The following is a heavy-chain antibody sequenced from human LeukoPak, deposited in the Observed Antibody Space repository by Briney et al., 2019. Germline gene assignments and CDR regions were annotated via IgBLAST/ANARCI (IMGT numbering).Heavy chain of an antibody. Sequence: SETLSLTCTVSGGSISSYYWSWIRQPPGKGLEWIGYIYYSGSTNYNPSLKSRVTISVDTSKNQFSLKLSSVTAADTAVYYCARDRLPDYDSSGYYYADAFDIWGQGTMVTVSS. CDR1: GGSISSYY. CDR2: IYYSGST. V-gene: IGHV4-59*01. D-gene: IGHD3-22*01. J-gene: IGHJ3*02. CDR3: ARDRLPDYDSSGYYYADAFDI.